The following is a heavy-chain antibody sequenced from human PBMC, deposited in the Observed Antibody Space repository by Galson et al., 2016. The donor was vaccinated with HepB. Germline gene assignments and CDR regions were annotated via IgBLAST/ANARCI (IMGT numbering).Heavy chain of an antibody. J-gene: IGHJ5*01. Sequence: TLSLTCTVSGGSIKTGGHYWNWIRQHPGKGLQWIGYIYYSGITFYNPSLKSRLTMSVDTSKNQFSLRLSSVTAADTAVYFCARERLISAAGTFDSWGQGTLVTVSS. CDR3: ARERLISAAGTFDS. CDR1: GGSIKTGGHY. D-gene: IGHD6-13*01. V-gene: IGHV4-31*03. CDR2: IYYSGIT.